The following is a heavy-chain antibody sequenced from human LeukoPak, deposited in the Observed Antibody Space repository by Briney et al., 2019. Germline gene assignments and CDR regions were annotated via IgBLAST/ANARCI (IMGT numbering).Heavy chain of an antibody. J-gene: IGHJ5*02. D-gene: IGHD4-17*01. Sequence: SQTLSLTCAISGDSVSSNNAAWIWIRQSASRGLEWLGRTYYRSKWYHDYAVSVKSRISFNPDTSKNQFFLQLNSVTPEDTAVYYCARDVNGAFTRSWFDPWGQGTRVTVS. CDR2: TYYRSKWYH. V-gene: IGHV6-1*01. CDR1: GDSVSSNNAA. CDR3: ARDVNGAFTRSWFDP.